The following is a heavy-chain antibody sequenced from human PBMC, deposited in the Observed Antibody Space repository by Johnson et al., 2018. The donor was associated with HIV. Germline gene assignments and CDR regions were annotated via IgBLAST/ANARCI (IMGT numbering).Heavy chain of an antibody. CDR3: ARGRPSGSHDAFDI. CDR2: ISSGGSTK. J-gene: IGHJ3*02. V-gene: IGHV3-11*04. Sequence: QVQLVESGGGLVKPGWSLRLSCAASGVTFSDYYMSWIRQAPGKGLEWISYISSGGSTKYYADSVKGRFTISRDNAKISLYLQMNSLRAEDTAVYYCARGRPSGSHDAFDIWGQGTMVTVSS. CDR1: GVTFSDYY. D-gene: IGHD3-22*01.